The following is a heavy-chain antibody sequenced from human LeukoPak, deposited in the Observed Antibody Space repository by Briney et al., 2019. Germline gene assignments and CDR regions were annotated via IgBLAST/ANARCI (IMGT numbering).Heavy chain of an antibody. D-gene: IGHD3-10*01. CDR3: AREGSTMVRGVPDY. J-gene: IGHJ4*02. CDR1: GYTFTSYA. V-gene: IGHV1-3*01. CDR2: INAGNGNT. Sequence: ASVKVSCKASGYTFTSYAMHWVRQAPGQRLEWMGWINAGNGNTKYSQKFQGRVTITRDTSASTAYMELSSLRSEDTAVYYCAREGSTMVRGVPDYWGQGTLVTVSS.